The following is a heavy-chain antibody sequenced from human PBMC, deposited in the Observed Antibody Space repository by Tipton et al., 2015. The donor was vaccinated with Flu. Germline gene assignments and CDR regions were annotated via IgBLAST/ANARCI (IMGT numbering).Heavy chain of an antibody. CDR2: INHSGST. Sequence: TLSLTCAVYGGSFSGYYWSWIRQPPGKGLEWIGEINHSGSTNYNPSLKSRVTISVDTSKNQFSLKLSSVTAADTAVYYCARGRGAARYYYMDVWGKGTTVTVSS. CDR3: ARGRGAARYYYMDV. CDR1: GGSFSGYY. D-gene: IGHD6-6*01. J-gene: IGHJ6*03. V-gene: IGHV4-34*01.